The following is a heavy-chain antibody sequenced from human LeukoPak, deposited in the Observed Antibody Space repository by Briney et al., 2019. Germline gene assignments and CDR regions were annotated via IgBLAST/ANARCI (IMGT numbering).Heavy chain of an antibody. CDR1: GGTFSSYA. D-gene: IGHD6-13*01. V-gene: IGHV1-69*04. Sequence: ASVKVSCKASGGTFSSYAISWVRQAPGQGLEWMGRIIPILGIANYAQKFQGRVTITADKSTSTAYMELSSLRSEDTAVYYCARQPYSSSWYHNSYVFDIWGQGTMVTVSS. J-gene: IGHJ3*02. CDR3: ARQPYSSSWYHNSYVFDI. CDR2: IIPILGIA.